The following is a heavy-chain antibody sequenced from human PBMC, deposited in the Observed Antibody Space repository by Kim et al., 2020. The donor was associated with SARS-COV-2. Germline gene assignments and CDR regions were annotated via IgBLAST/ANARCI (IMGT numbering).Heavy chain of an antibody. J-gene: IGHJ1*01. CDR1: GFTFGSYW. CDR2: IKQDGTQQ. Sequence: GGSLRLSCVASGFTFGSYWMTWVRQAPGKGLEWVANIKQDGTQQYYVDSVRGRFTVSRDGANMYLQMNSLRAEDTAVYYCARTLTGTTESFEYWGRGTLVTVSS. CDR3: ARTLTGTTESFEY. D-gene: IGHD3-9*01. V-gene: IGHV3-7*03.